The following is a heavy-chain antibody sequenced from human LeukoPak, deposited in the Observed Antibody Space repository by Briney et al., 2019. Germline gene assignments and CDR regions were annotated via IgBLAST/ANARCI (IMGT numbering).Heavy chain of an antibody. CDR1: GFTLDDYG. CDR3: ARDLNVAAAGTFDY. J-gene: IGHJ4*02. D-gene: IGHD6-13*01. V-gene: IGHV3-20*04. Sequence: GGSLRLSCAASGFTLDDYGMSWFGKAPGKGLEWVSGINWNGVGTGYADSVKGRFTISRDNAKNSLYLQMNSLRAEDTALYYCARDLNVAAAGTFDYWGQGTLVTVSS. CDR2: INWNGVGT.